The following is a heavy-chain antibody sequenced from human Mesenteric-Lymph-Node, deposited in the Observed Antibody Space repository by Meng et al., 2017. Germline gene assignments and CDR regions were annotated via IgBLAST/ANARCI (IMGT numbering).Heavy chain of an antibody. D-gene: IGHD6-19*01. CDR3: ARGVGSRYSSGWYSPEYYYYYYGMDV. CDR1: GFTFSSYS. V-gene: IGHV3-21*01. Sequence: ESLKISCAASGFTFSSYSMNWVRQAPGKGLEWVSSISSSSSYIYYADSVKGRFTISRDNAKNSLYLQMNSLRAEDTAVYYCARGVGSRYSSGWYSPEYYYYYYGMDVWGQGTTVTVSS. CDR2: ISSSSSYI. J-gene: IGHJ6*02.